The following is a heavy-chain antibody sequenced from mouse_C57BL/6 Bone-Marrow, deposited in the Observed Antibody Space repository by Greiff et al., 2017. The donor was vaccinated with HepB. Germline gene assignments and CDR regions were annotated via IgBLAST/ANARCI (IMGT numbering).Heavy chain of an antibody. Sequence: VQLQQSGAELVRPGASVKLSCTASGFNIKDDYMHWVKQRPEQGLEWIGWIDPENGDTEYASKFQGKATITADTSSHTAYLQLSSLTSEDTAVYYCTTYYTLDVWGTGTTVTVSS. CDR1: GFNIKDDY. D-gene: IGHD2-12*01. CDR3: TTYYTLDV. CDR2: IDPENGDT. V-gene: IGHV14-4*01. J-gene: IGHJ1*03.